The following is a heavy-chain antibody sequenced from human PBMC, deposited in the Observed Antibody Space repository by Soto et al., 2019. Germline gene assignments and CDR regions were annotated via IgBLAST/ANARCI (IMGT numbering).Heavy chain of an antibody. CDR2: IGTAGDT. V-gene: IGHV3-13*01. D-gene: IGHD3-22*01. J-gene: IGHJ4*02. Sequence: GGSLRLSCAASGFTFSSYDMHWVRQATGKGLEWVSAIGTAGDTYYPGSVKGRLTISRENAKNSLYLQMNSLRAEDTAVYYCARANSSGYPEPFDYWGQGTLVTSPQ. CDR1: GFTFSSYD. CDR3: ARANSSGYPEPFDY.